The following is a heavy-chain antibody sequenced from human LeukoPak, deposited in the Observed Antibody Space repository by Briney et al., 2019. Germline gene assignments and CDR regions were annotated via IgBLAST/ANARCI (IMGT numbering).Heavy chain of an antibody. D-gene: IGHD3-10*01. CDR3: AKDRLAMVAGVDY. CDR1: GFTFSTYA. V-gene: IGHV3-23*01. Sequence: GGSLRLSCAASGFTFSTYAMNWVRQAPGKGLEWVSAISSSGGSTYYADSVKGRFTISRDNSKNTVYLQMNSLRAEDTAVYYCAKDRLAMVAGVDYWGQGTLVTVSS. J-gene: IGHJ4*02. CDR2: ISSSGGST.